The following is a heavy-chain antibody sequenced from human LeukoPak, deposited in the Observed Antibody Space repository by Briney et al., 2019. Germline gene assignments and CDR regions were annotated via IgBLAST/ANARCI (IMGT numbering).Heavy chain of an antibody. CDR1: GGSISNSTCS. Sequence: SETLSLTCAVSGGSISNSTCSWSWIRQPPGKGLEWIGYIYYTGSTYYKPSLKSRVSISVDKSKNQVSLKVNSVTAADTAVYYCARHRSGWLQSSFDYWGQGTLVTVSS. CDR2: IYYTGST. D-gene: IGHD5-24*01. V-gene: IGHV4-30-4*07. J-gene: IGHJ4*02. CDR3: ARHRSGWLQSSFDY.